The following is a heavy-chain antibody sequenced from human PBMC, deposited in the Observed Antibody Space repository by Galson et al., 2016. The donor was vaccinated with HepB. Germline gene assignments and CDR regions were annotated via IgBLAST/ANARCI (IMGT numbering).Heavy chain of an antibody. V-gene: IGHV2-5*02. CDR3: AHTTATISTVFDF. J-gene: IGHJ4*02. CDR1: GFSLRTAGVG. CDR2: IYFDDDK. Sequence: PALVKPTQTLTLTCTFSGFSLRTAGVGVGWIRQPPGKALEWLALIYFDDDKRYTLSLRSRLTITKDAPKNQVVFTMTNMDPVDSATYYCAHTTATISTVFDFWGQGSLVTVSS. D-gene: IGHD1-14*01.